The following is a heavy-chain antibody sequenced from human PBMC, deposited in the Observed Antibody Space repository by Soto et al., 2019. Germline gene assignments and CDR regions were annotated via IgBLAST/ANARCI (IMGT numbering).Heavy chain of an antibody. V-gene: IGHV1-8*01. J-gene: IGHJ4*02. CDR3: ARGGNRYSNVASGVGGFDY. D-gene: IGHD5-12*01. Sequence: GASVKVSCKASGYTFTSYDINWVRQATGQGLEWMGWMNPNSGNTGYAQKFQGRVTMTRNTSISTAYMELSSLRSEDTAVYFCARGGNRYSNVASGVGGFDYWGQGSLVTVSS. CDR1: GYTFTSYD. CDR2: MNPNSGNT.